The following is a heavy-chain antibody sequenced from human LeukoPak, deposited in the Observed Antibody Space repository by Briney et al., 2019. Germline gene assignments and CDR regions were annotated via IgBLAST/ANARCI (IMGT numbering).Heavy chain of an antibody. Sequence: GGSLRLSCAASGFTFSSYSMNWVRQAPGKGLEWVSSISSSSSYIYYADSVKGRFTISRDNAKNSLYLQMNSLRAEDTAVYYCARDEMEWTIPGIPRWFDPWGQGTLVTVSS. J-gene: IGHJ5*02. CDR2: ISSSSSYI. V-gene: IGHV3-21*01. CDR1: GFTFSSYS. D-gene: IGHD3-3*01. CDR3: ARDEMEWTIPGIPRWFDP.